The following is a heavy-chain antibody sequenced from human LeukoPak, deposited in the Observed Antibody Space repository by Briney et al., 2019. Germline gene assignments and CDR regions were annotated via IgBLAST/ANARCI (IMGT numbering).Heavy chain of an antibody. D-gene: IGHD5-18*01. J-gene: IGHJ6*02. CDR3: DRGPIQLWIHNAMDV. Sequence: GESLRLSCTGSLFTFGDHAMTWVRQAPGKGLEWVGFNSSHAYLGTTEYDASVKGRFSIQRDDSASNAYLQMNSLKTEDTAVYYCDRGPIQLWIHNAMDVWGQGTTVTVSS. CDR1: LFTFGDHA. V-gene: IGHV3-49*04. CDR2: NSSHAYLGTT.